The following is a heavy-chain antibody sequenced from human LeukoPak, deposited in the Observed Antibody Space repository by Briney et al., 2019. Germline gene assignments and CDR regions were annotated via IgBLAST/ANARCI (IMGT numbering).Heavy chain of an antibody. CDR3: ARDPESYSSSWYSWFDP. D-gene: IGHD6-13*01. CDR2: ISSSSSYI. V-gene: IGHV3-21*01. J-gene: IGHJ5*02. CDR1: GFTFSSYS. Sequence: PGGSLRLSCAASGFTFSSYSMNWVRQAPGKGLEWVSSISSSSSYIYYADSVKGRFTISRDNAKNSLYLQMNSLRAEDTAVYYCARDPESYSSSWYSWFDPWGQGTLVTVSS.